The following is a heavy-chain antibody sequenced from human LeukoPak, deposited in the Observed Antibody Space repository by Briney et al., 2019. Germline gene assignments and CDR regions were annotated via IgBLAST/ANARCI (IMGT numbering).Heavy chain of an antibody. CDR1: GGSISSSSYY. Sequence: KPSETLSPTCTVSGGSISSSSYYWSWIRQPAGKGLEWIGRIYTSGSTNYNPSLESRVTISLDTSKNQFSLKMNSVTAADTAVYYCARVIWFGAVFDYWGQGTLVTVSS. J-gene: IGHJ4*02. CDR2: IYTSGST. V-gene: IGHV4-61*02. CDR3: ARVIWFGAVFDY. D-gene: IGHD3-10*01.